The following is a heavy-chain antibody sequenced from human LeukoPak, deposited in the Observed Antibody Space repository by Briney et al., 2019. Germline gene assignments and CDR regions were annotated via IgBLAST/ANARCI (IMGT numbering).Heavy chain of an antibody. CDR2: ISGSGGST. CDR1: GFTFSSYA. J-gene: IGHJ4*02. Sequence: GGSLRLSCAASGFTFSSYAMSWVRQAPGKGLEWVSAISGSGGSTYYADSVKGRFTISRDNSKNTLYLQMNSLRAEDTAVYYCATLVTSAVPAATPPIPYYWGQGTLVTVSS. CDR3: ATLVTSAVPAATPPIPYY. V-gene: IGHV3-23*01. D-gene: IGHD2-2*02.